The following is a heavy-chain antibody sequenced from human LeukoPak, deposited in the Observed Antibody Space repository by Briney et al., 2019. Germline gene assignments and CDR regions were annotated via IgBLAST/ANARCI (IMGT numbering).Heavy chain of an antibody. D-gene: IGHD6-13*01. Sequence: PGGSLRLSCADSAITFSNYAMSWVHQAPGKGLEWVSSISDSGVGTYYADSVKGRFTISRDNSKNTLYLQMNSLRAEDTAIYYCAKVVSAAGLVYWGQGTLVTVSS. CDR2: ISDSGVGT. J-gene: IGHJ4*02. V-gene: IGHV3-23*01. CDR3: AKVVSAAGLVY. CDR1: AITFSNYA.